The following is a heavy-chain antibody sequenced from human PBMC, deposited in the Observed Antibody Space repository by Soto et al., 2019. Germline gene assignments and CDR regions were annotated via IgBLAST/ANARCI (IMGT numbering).Heavy chain of an antibody. J-gene: IGHJ6*02. Sequence: EVQLVESGGGLVQPGGSLRLSCAASGLIFSDYHMDWVARAPGKGWEWVARIRRKANSYTTENAASVKGRFTISRDDSKISLYLQMNSLKSEDTAVYYCAMLGGWSGGSSGMDVWGQGTTVTVSS. CDR2: IRRKANSYTT. CDR1: GLIFSDYH. CDR3: AMLGGWSGGSSGMDV. D-gene: IGHD6-19*01. V-gene: IGHV3-72*01.